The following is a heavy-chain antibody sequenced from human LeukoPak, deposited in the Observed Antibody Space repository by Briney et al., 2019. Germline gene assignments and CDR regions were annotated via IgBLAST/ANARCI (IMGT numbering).Heavy chain of an antibody. J-gene: IGHJ4*02. CDR2: SRNKAKSYTT. CDR3: ARAAPDGARYYFDY. Sequence: PGGSLRLSCAASGFTFSDHYMDWVRQAPGKGLEWVGRSRNKAKSYTTEYAASGKGRFTVSRDNSKNSLYLQMTSLKTEDTAIYYCARAAPDGARYYFDYWGQGTLVTVSS. V-gene: IGHV3-72*01. D-gene: IGHD3-10*01. CDR1: GFTFSDHY.